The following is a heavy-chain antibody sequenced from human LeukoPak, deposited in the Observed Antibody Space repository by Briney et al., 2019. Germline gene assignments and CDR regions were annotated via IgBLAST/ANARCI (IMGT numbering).Heavy chain of an antibody. Sequence: GGSLRLSCAASGFTFSSYGMQWVRQAPGKWLEWVALISYDGTNKYYAGSVKGRFTISRDNSKNTLYLQMNSLRPEDTALYYCAKEPTGGFDIWGQGTMVTVSS. CDR2: ISYDGTNK. D-gene: IGHD2-8*02. CDR3: AKEPTGGFDI. J-gene: IGHJ3*02. V-gene: IGHV3-30*18. CDR1: GFTFSSYG.